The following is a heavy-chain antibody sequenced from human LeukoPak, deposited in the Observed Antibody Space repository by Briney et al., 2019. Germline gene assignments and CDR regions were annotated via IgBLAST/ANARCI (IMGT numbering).Heavy chain of an antibody. J-gene: IGHJ5*02. Sequence: SETLSLTCTVSGGSISSSGSYWAWIRQPPGKGLEWIANVYYNGNTYYNSSLKSRVTISADTSKNQFSLNLGSVTAADTAVYYCARLLSPGWFDPWGQGTMVIVSS. V-gene: IGHV4-39*01. CDR1: GGSISSSGSY. D-gene: IGHD2/OR15-2a*01. CDR3: ARLLSPGWFDP. CDR2: VYYNGNT.